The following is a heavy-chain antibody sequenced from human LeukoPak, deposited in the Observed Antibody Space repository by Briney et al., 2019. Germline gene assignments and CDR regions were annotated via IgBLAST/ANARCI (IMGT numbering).Heavy chain of an antibody. J-gene: IGHJ5*02. CDR3: AREFNLGLDP. CDR1: GGSISSYY. CDR2: IYYSGST. Sequence: SETLSLTCTVSGGSISSYYWSWIRQPPGKGLEWIGYIYYSGSTNYNPSLKSRVTISVDTSKNQSSLKLSSVTAADTAVYYCAREFNLGLDPWGQGTLVTVSS. V-gene: IGHV4-59*01.